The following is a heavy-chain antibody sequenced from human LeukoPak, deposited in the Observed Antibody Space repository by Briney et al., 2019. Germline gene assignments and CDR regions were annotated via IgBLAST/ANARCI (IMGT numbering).Heavy chain of an antibody. V-gene: IGHV1-2*02. D-gene: IGHD2-2*01. Sequence: ASVKVSCKASGYTFTGYYMHWVRQAPGQGLEWMGWINPNSGGTNYAQKFQGRATMTRDTSISTAYMEPSRLRSDDTAVYYCARGFGYYCSSTSCYSRYFQHWGQGTLVTVSS. CDR2: INPNSGGT. CDR1: GYTFTGYY. J-gene: IGHJ1*01. CDR3: ARGFGYYCSSTSCYSRYFQH.